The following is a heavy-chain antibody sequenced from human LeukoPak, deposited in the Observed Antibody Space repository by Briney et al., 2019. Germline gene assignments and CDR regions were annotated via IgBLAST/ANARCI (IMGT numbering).Heavy chain of an antibody. V-gene: IGHV3-9*03. D-gene: IGHD1-1*01. CDR2: ISWNSGST. CDR3: AKDKTFQLDIHDWYFDL. CDR1: GFTFDDYA. Sequence: GRSLRLSCAASGFTFDDYAMHWVRQAPGKGLEWVSGISWNSGSTGYADSVKGRSTISRDNAKNSLYLQMISLRADDMAFYYCAKDKTFQLDIHDWYFDLWGRGTLVTVSS. J-gene: IGHJ2*01.